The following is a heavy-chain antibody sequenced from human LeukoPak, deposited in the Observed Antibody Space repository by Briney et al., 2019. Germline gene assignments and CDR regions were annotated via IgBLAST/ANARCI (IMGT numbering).Heavy chain of an antibody. CDR2: IWYDGSNK. CDR3: ARDEEMATITGVVY. D-gene: IGHD5-24*01. J-gene: IGHJ4*02. V-gene: IGHV3-33*01. Sequence: PGGSLRLSCAASGFTFSTYGMHWVRQAPGKGLEWVAVIWYDGSNKYYADSVKGRFTISRDNSKNTLYLQVNNLRAEDTAVYYCARDEEMATITGVVYWGQGILVTVSS. CDR1: GFTFSTYG.